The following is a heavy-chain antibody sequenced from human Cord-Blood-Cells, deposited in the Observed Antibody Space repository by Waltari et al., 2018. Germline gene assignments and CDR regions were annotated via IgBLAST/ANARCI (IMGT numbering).Heavy chain of an antibody. CDR3: AREGRVVDYGVDL. CDR2: IYSGGST. CDR1: GFAVSSKY. J-gene: IGHJ2*01. Sequence: EVQLVESGGGLIQPGGSLRLSCAASGFAVSSKYSRGGRQAPGRGVEWVSVIYSGGSTYYADSVKGRFTISRDNSKNTLYLQMNSLRAEDTAVYYCAREGRVVDYGVDLWGRGTLVTVSS. D-gene: IGHD4-17*01. V-gene: IGHV3-53*01.